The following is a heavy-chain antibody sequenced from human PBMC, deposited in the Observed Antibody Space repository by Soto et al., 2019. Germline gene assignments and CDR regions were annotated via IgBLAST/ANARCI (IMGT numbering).Heavy chain of an antibody. CDR3: ARGPPGQQLIDAFAI. D-gene: IGHD6-13*01. CDR2: INHSGST. V-gene: IGHV4-34*01. J-gene: IGHJ3*02. CDR1: GGSFSGYY. Sequence: QVQLQQWGAGLLKPSETLSLTCAVYGGSFSGYYWSWIRQPPGKGLEWIGEINHSGSTNYNPSLKRRVTVSVDTSKSQFSLKLSSVTAADAAVYYCARGPPGQQLIDAFAIWGQGTMVTVSS.